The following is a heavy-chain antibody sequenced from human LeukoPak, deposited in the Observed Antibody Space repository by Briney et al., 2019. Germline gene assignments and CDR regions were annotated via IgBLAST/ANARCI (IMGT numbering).Heavy chain of an antibody. D-gene: IGHD2-2*01. J-gene: IGHJ6*03. Sequence: PSETLSLTCAVYGGSFSGYYWSWIRQPPGKGLEWIGEINHSGSTNYNPYLKSRVTISVDTSKNQFSLKLSSVTAADTAVYYCASSRLGYCSSTSCYLAPYYMDVWGKGTTVTVSS. CDR1: GGSFSGYY. CDR3: ASSRLGYCSSTSCYLAPYYMDV. CDR2: INHSGST. V-gene: IGHV4-34*01.